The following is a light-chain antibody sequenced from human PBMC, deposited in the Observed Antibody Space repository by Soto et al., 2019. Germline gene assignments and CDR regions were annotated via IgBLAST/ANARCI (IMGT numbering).Light chain of an antibody. CDR1: QSITTD. V-gene: IGKV3-15*01. Sequence: EIVMTQSPATLSVSPGERATLSCRASQSITTDLAWYQQKPGQGPRLLIYGASTRATGFPAKFSGSGSGTEFTLTISSLQSEDFAVYYCQRYNNWPLTFGGGTKVESK. CDR3: QRYNNWPLT. CDR2: GAS. J-gene: IGKJ4*01.